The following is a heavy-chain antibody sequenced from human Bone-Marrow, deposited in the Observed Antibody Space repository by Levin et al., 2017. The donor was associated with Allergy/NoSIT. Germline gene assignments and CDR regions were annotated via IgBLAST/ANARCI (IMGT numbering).Heavy chain of an antibody. CDR2: IGYDGSNQ. D-gene: IGHD3-10*01. J-gene: IGHJ6*02. CDR3: ARALGSYSGMDV. CDR1: GFNFDSYD. V-gene: IGHV3-33*01. Sequence: PGGSLRLSCAASGFNFDSYDMHWVRQAPGKELAWVAVIGYDGSNQYYAESVKGRLTISRDNSKNTLYLQWNSLRVEDTAVFYCARALGSYSGMDVWGQGTTVTVAS.